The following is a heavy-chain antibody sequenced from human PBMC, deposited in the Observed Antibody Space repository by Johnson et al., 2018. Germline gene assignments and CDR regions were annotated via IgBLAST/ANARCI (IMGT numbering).Heavy chain of an antibody. CDR2: ISYDGNNK. J-gene: IGHJ6*03. V-gene: IGHV3-30-3*01. D-gene: IGHD4-11*01. CDR3: SRAATVDDYYYYYMGV. Sequence: QVQLVQSGGGVVQPGRSLRLSCAASGFTFSNYAMHWVRQAPGKGLEWVAVISYDGNNKYYADSVKGRFTISRDNSKNTVYLQMNSLRAEDTAVYYCSRAATVDDYYYYYMGVWRKGTTVTVSS. CDR1: GFTFSNYA.